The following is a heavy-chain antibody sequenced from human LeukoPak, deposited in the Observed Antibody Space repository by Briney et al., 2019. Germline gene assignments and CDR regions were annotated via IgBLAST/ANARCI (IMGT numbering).Heavy chain of an antibody. D-gene: IGHD3-22*01. J-gene: IGHJ4*02. CDR1: GFTFSSYE. CDR3: ARGVPTYYYDSSGPFDY. Sequence: TGGSLRLSCAASGFTFSSYEMNWVRQAPGKGLEWVSSITRSSNYIYYADSVKGRFTISRDNAKNSLYLQMNSLRAEDTAVYYCARGVPTYYYDSSGPFDYWGQGTLVTVSS. CDR2: ITRSSNYI. V-gene: IGHV3-21*01.